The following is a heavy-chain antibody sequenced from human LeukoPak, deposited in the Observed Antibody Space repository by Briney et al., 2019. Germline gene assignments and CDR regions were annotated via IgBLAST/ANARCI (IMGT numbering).Heavy chain of an antibody. V-gene: IGHV3-74*01. CDR3: AKADSSGLDY. D-gene: IGHD3-22*01. J-gene: IGHJ4*02. CDR1: GFSFSSHW. CDR2: ITNDGSNT. Sequence: GGSLRLSCEASGFSFSSHWMHWVRQSPGKGLVWVSRITNDGSNTVYADSVEGRFTISRDNARNTLYLQMNSLRVEDTAVYYCAKADSSGLDYWGQGTLVTVSS.